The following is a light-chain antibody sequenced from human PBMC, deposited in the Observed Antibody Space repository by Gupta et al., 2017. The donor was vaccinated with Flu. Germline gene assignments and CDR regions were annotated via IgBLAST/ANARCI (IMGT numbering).Light chain of an antibody. Sequence: SLGERATINCESSQSVLYSSNNKNYLAWYQQKPGQPPKLLIYWASTRESGVPDRFSGSGSGTDFTLTISSLQAEDVVVYYCQQYYSTPLTFGGGTKVEIK. J-gene: IGKJ4*01. CDR2: WAS. V-gene: IGKV4-1*01. CDR1: QSVLYSSNNKNY. CDR3: QQYYSTPLT.